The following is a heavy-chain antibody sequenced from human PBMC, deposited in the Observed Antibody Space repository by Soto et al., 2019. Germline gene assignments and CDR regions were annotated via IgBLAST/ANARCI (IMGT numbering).Heavy chain of an antibody. CDR2: ISANSDNT. CDR1: GFTPSTYA. CDR3: ARTPNYCLDY. D-gene: IGHD3-10*01. V-gene: IGHV3-23*01. Sequence: GGSLRLSCAVSGFTPSTYAMTWVRQAPGKGLEWVSAISANSDNTYYAESVKGRFTMSRDNSKNTLYLQMNSLRAEDTAVYYCARTPNYCLDYWGQGTLVTVSS. J-gene: IGHJ4*02.